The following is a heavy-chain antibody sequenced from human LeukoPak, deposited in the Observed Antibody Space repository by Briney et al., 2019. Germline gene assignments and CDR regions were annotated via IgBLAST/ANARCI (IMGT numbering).Heavy chain of an antibody. CDR3: ARGGSYDFWSGYPDLDGMDV. CDR1: GGTFGSYA. J-gene: IGHJ6*02. V-gene: IGHV1-69*04. Sequence: ASVKVSCKASGGTFGSYAISWVRQAPGQGLEWMGRIIPILGIANYAQKFQGRVTITADKSTSTAYMELSSLRSEDTAVYYCARGGSYDFWSGYPDLDGMDVWGQGTTVTVSS. D-gene: IGHD3-3*01. CDR2: IIPILGIA.